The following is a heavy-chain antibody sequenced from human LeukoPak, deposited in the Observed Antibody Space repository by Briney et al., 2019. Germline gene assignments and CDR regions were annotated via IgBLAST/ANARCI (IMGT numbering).Heavy chain of an antibody. CDR1: GFTFSSYW. J-gene: IGHJ4*02. CDR3: ATMVRGVIIGGDY. V-gene: IGHV3-7*01. D-gene: IGHD3-10*01. CDR2: IKQDGSEK. Sequence: GGSLRLSCAASGFTFSSYWMSWVRQAPGKGLEWVANIKQDGSEKYYVDSVKARFTISRDNAKNSLYLQMNSLRAEDTAVYYCATMVRGVIIGGDYWGQGTLVTVSS.